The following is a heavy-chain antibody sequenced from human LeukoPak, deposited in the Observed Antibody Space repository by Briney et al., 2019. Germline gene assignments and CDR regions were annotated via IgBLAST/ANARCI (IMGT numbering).Heavy chain of an antibody. V-gene: IGHV1-8*01. J-gene: IGHJ3*02. CDR3: ARGNLFYSSSWYEDAFDI. Sequence: GASVKVSCKASGYTFTSYDINWVRQATGQGLKWMGWMNPNSGNTGYAQKFQGRVTMTRNTSISTAYMELSSLRSEDTAVYYCARGNLFYSSSWYEDAFDIWGQGTMVTVSS. D-gene: IGHD6-13*01. CDR2: MNPNSGNT. CDR1: GYTFTSYD.